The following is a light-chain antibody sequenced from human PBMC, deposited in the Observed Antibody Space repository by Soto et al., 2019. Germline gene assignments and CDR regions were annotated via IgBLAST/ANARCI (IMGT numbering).Light chain of an antibody. J-gene: IGLJ3*02. CDR3: CSYAGTNTLM. V-gene: IGLV2-23*02. Sequence: QSALTQPASVSGSPGQSITFSCTGTSSDIGTYDLVSWYQQHPGKVPKLLIYEVTARPSGVSSRFSGSKSGNTASLTISGLQADDEADYYCCSYAGTNTLMFGGGTKVTVL. CDR1: SSDIGTYDL. CDR2: EVT.